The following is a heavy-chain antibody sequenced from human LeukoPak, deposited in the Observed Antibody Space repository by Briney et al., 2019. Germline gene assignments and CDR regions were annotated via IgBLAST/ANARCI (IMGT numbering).Heavy chain of an antibody. CDR3: ARDVNYYYYMDV. CDR2: IYYSGST. Sequence: SETLSLTCTVSGGSISSYYWSWIRQPPGKGLEWIGYIYYSGSTNYNPSLKSRVTISVDTSKNQLSLKLSSVTAADTAVYYCARDVNYYYYMDVWGKGTTVTVSS. V-gene: IGHV4-59*01. J-gene: IGHJ6*03. CDR1: GGSISSYY.